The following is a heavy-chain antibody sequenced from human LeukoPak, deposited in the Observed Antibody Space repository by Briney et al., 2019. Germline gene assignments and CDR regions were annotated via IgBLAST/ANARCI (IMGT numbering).Heavy chain of an antibody. CDR2: IIPIVGIA. D-gene: IGHD3-22*01. J-gene: IGHJ5*01. CDR1: GVTFSSYA. CDR3: ARASDYYDGSGYLGRGHGILVSS. V-gene: IGHV1-69*04. Sequence: SLNLSCTASGVTFSSYAISWVRQAPGQGLEWVGRIIPIVGIANYAQTFQGRVTITAEKSTSTAYMEMSSLRSEDTAVYYCARASDYYDGSGYLGRGHGILVSSW.